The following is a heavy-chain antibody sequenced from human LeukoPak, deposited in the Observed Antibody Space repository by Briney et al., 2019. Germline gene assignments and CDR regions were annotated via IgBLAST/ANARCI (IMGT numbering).Heavy chain of an antibody. CDR2: ISGSGGST. CDR1: GFTFDDYA. J-gene: IGHJ6*03. Sequence: PGGSLRLSCAASGFTFDDYAMHWVRQAPGKGLEWVSAISGSGGSTYYADSVRGRFTISRDNSKNTLYPQMNSLRAEDTAVYYCARNLFLGYSGYDFGYYYYYYMDVWGKGTTVTVSS. D-gene: IGHD5-12*01. V-gene: IGHV3-23*01. CDR3: ARNLFLGYSGYDFGYYYYYYMDV.